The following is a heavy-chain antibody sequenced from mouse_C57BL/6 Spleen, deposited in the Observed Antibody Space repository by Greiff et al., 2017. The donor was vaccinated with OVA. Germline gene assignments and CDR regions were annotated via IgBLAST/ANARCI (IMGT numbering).Heavy chain of an antibody. CDR1: GYTFTSYG. CDR2: IYPRSGNT. D-gene: IGHD1-1*01. CDR3: APMVYYGSTFDY. J-gene: IGHJ2*01. Sequence: QVQLQQSGAELARPGASVKLSCKASGYTFTSYGISWVKQRTGQGLEWIGEIYPRSGNTYYNEKFKGKATLTADKSSSTAYMELRSLTSEDSAVYFCAPMVYYGSTFDYWGQGTTLTVSS. V-gene: IGHV1-81*01.